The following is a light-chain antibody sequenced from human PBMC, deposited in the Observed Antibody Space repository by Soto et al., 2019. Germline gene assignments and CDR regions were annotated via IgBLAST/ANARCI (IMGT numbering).Light chain of an antibody. V-gene: IGKV3-20*01. Sequence: EIVLTQSPGTLSLSPGERATLSCRASQSVSSSYLAWYQQKPGQAPRLLIYGASSRATGIPDRFSGSGSGTDFTLTISRLEPEDFAVYSCQQYGSSPGLTFGPGTKVDIK. J-gene: IGKJ3*01. CDR1: QSVSSSY. CDR2: GAS. CDR3: QQYGSSPGLT.